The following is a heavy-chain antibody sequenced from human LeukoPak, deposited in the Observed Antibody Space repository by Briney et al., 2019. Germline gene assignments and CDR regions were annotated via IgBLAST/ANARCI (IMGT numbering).Heavy chain of an antibody. CDR1: GGSISSSTYY. V-gene: IGHV4-39*02. Sequence: SETLSLTCTVSGGSISSSTYYWGWIRQPPGKGLEWIGTIYYSGGTYSNPSLKNRVTISVDTSKNHFSLELSSVTAADTAVYYCARSPTTTIFGVVIDDAFDIWGQGTMVTVSS. CDR3: ARSPTTTIFGVVIDDAFDI. J-gene: IGHJ3*02. D-gene: IGHD3-3*01. CDR2: IYYSGGT.